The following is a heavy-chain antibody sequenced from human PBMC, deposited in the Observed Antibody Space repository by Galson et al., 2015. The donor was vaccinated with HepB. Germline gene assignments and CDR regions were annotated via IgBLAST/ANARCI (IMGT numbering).Heavy chain of an antibody. V-gene: IGHV3-48*01. CDR1: GFTFSPRS. J-gene: IGHJ3*01. CDR2: ISTSNNP. Sequence: SLRLSCAGSGFTFSPRSMNWVRQAPGKGLEWVSYISTSNNPSYADSVKGRFAISRDNAKNSVYLHMSSLRGEDTAVYYCARVAWTGYYTTDRWGQGTMVTGS. CDR3: ARVAWTGYYTTDR. D-gene: IGHD3/OR15-3a*01.